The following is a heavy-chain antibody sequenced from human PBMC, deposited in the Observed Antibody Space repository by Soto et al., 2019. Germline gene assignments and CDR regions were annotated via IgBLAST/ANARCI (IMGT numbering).Heavy chain of an antibody. CDR1: GGSISNGGSY. D-gene: IGHD4-17*01. CDR2: IHYSGST. CDR3: ARQADRAPTVVRV. V-gene: IGHV4-39*01. Sequence: SETLSLTCTVSGGSISNGGSYWSWLRQLPGKGLEWIGYIHYSGSTYYNPSLKSRVTISVDTSKNQFSLKLSSVTAADTAVYYCARQADRAPTVVRVWGQGTLVTVSS. J-gene: IGHJ4*02.